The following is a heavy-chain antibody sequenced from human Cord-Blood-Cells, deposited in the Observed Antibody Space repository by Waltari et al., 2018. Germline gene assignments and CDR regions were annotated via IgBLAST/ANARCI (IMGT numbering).Heavy chain of an antibody. J-gene: IGHJ4*02. CDR3: ARDYYGSGSYYLYYFDY. Sequence: QVQLVQSGAEVKKPGASVKVSCKASGYPFTSYDINWVLQAPGQGLEWMGWMNPNSGNTGYAQKFQGRVTMTRNTSISTAYMELSSLRSEDTAVYYCARDYYGSGSYYLYYFDYWGQGTLVTVSS. V-gene: IGHV1-8*01. CDR2: MNPNSGNT. D-gene: IGHD3-10*01. CDR1: GYPFTSYD.